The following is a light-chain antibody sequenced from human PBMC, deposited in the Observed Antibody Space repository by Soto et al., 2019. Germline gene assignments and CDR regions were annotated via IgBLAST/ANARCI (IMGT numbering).Light chain of an antibody. CDR2: DAS. Sequence: EIVLRQSPGTLSLSPGERAILSYRASQSLSSYLAWYQQKPGQAPRLLIYDASNRATGIPARFSGSGSGTDFTLTISSLEPEDFAVYYCQQRSNWPPRITFGQGTRLEIK. J-gene: IGKJ5*01. CDR1: QSLSSY. V-gene: IGKV3-11*01. CDR3: QQRSNWPPRIT.